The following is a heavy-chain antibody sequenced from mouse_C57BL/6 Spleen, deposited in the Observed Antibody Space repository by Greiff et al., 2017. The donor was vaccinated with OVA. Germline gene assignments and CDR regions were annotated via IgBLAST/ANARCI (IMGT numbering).Heavy chain of an antibody. V-gene: IGHV3-6*01. CDR2: ISYDGSN. Sequence: DVQLQESGPGLVKPSQSLSLTCSVTGYSITSGYYWNWIRQFPGNKLEWMGYISYDGSNNYNPSLKNRISITRDTSKNQFFLKLNSVTTEDTATYYCAELTGTLFAYWGQGTLVTVSA. J-gene: IGHJ3*01. CDR3: AELTGTLFAY. CDR1: GYSITSGYY. D-gene: IGHD4-1*01.